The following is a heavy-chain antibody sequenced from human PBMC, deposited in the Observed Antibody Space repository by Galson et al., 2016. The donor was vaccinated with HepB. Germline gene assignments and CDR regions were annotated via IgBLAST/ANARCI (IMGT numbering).Heavy chain of an antibody. CDR2: IYWDDDK. V-gene: IGHV2-5*02. J-gene: IGHJ5*02. D-gene: IGHD2-8*02. CDR3: AHRQVVYNTSLGSREWFAP. CDR1: GFSLSTGGEG. Sequence: PALVKPTQTLRLTCSFSGFSLSTGGEGVGWIRQPPGKALEWLALIYWDDDKRYSPSLRSRLTITKDTSKNQVVLTMTNMDPVDTGTYFCAHRQVVYNTSLGSREWFAPWSQGTLVIVSS.